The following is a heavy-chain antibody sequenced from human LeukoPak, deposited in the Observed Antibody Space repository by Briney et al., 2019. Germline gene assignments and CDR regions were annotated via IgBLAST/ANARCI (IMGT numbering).Heavy chain of an antibody. J-gene: IGHJ3*02. Sequence: ASVKVSCKVSGYTLTELSMHWVRPAPGKGLEWMGGFDPEDGETIYAQKFQGRVTMTEDTSTDTTYMELSSLRSEDTAVYYCATVTSGSPGAFDIWGQGTMVTVSS. CDR2: FDPEDGET. D-gene: IGHD1-26*01. CDR3: ATVTSGSPGAFDI. V-gene: IGHV1-24*01. CDR1: GYTLTELS.